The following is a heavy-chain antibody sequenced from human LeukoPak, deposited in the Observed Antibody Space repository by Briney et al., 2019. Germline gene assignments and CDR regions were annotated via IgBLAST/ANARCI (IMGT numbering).Heavy chain of an antibody. CDR2: IYYSGST. V-gene: IGHV4-39*01. CDR1: GFTFSSYA. D-gene: IGHD3-16*01. Sequence: GSLRLSCAASGFTFSSYAMSWVRQAPGKGLEWIGSIYYSGSTYYNPSLKSRVTISVDTSKNQFSLKLSSVTAADTAVYYCARRLPRGSFDYWGQGTLVTVSS. CDR3: ARRLPRGSFDY. J-gene: IGHJ4*02.